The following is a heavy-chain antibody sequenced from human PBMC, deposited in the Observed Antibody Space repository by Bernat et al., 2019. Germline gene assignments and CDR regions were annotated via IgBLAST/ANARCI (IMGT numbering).Heavy chain of an antibody. V-gene: IGHV5-10-1*01. CDR3: AGHVIDVRRSSEGFDY. CDR2: IDPSDSYT. J-gene: IGHJ4*02. Sequence: EVQLVQSGAEVKKPGESLRISCKGSGYSFTSYWISWVRQMPGKGLEWMVRIDPSDSYTNYSPSFQGHVTISADKSISSAYLQWSSLKASDTAMYYCAGHVIDVRRSSEGFDYWGQGTLVTVSS. CDR1: GYSFTSYW. D-gene: IGHD3-10*02.